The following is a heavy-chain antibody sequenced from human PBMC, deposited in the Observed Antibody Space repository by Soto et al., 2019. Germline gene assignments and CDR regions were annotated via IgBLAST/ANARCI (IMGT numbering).Heavy chain of an antibody. CDR3: ARDDPHSSGSPYFDY. J-gene: IGHJ4*02. CDR1: GFTFSSYS. V-gene: IGHV3-48*02. D-gene: IGHD3-22*01. Sequence: GRSLRLSCAASGFTFSSYSMNWVRQAPGKGLEWVSYISSSSSTIYYADSVKGRFTISRDNAKNSLYLQMNSLRDEDTAVYYCARDDPHSSGSPYFDYWGQGTLVTVSS. CDR2: ISSSSSTI.